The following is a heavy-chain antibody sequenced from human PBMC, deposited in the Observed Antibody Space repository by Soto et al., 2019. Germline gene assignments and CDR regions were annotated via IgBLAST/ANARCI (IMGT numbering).Heavy chain of an antibody. CDR1: GGTFSSYA. CDR2: IIPIFGTA. J-gene: IGHJ6*02. Sequence: SVKVSCKASGGTFSSYAISWVRQAPGQGLEWMGGIIPIFGTANYAQKFQGRVTITADESTSTAYIELSSLRSEDSAVYYCAREFRFTMVRGVKTYYYYCMDVWGQGTRVAVSS. D-gene: IGHD3-10*01. CDR3: AREFRFTMVRGVKTYYYYCMDV. V-gene: IGHV1-69*13.